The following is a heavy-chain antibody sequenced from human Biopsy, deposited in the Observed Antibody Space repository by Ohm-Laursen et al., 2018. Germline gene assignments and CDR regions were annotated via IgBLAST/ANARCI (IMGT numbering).Heavy chain of an antibody. J-gene: IGHJ5*02. CDR3: ARHPTGFWFDP. CDR1: GDSISTSTTYY. V-gene: IGHV4-39*01. Sequence: GTLSLTSAVSGDSISTSTTYYWAWLRQPPGKGLEWIGSIYNSETTFSNPSLKRRVAISVATSTTQFSLKVSSVTAADTALYFCARHPTGFWFDPWGHGTLVTVSS. CDR2: IYNSETT.